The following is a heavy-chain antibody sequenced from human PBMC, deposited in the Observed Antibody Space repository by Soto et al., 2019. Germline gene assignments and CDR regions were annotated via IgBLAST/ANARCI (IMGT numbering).Heavy chain of an antibody. Sequence: VKVSCKASGGTFSSYAISWVRQAPGQGLEWMGGIIPIFGTANYAQKFQGRVTITADESTSTAYMELSSLRSEDTAVYYCARAMVVVVVAATAAFDIWGQGTMVTVSS. D-gene: IGHD2-15*01. CDR3: ARAMVVVVVAATAAFDI. CDR2: IIPIFGTA. CDR1: GGTFSSYA. J-gene: IGHJ3*02. V-gene: IGHV1-69*13.